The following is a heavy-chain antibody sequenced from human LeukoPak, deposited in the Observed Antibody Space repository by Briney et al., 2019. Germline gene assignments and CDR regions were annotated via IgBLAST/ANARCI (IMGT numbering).Heavy chain of an antibody. V-gene: IGHV3-23*01. Sequence: GGSLRLSCAASGFTFSSYAMSWVRQAPGKGLEWVSAISGSGGSTYYADSVKGRFTISRDNSKNTLYLQMNSLRAEDTAVYYCAISPRDYYGSGSYGNAFDIWGQGTMVTVSS. D-gene: IGHD3-10*01. CDR2: ISGSGGST. CDR3: AISPRDYYGSGSYGNAFDI. J-gene: IGHJ3*02. CDR1: GFTFSSYA.